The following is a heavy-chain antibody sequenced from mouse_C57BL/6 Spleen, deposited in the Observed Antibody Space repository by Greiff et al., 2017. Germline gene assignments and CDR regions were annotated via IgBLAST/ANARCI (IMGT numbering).Heavy chain of an antibody. Sequence: EVKLMESGAELVKPGASVKLSCTASGFNIKDYYMHWVKQRTEQGLEWIGRIDPEDGETKYAPKFQGKATITADTSSNTAYLQLSSLTSEDTAVYYCARDITTVASYAMDYWGQGTSVTVSS. D-gene: IGHD1-1*01. CDR1: GFNIKDYY. J-gene: IGHJ4*01. CDR2: IDPEDGET. CDR3: ARDITTVASYAMDY. V-gene: IGHV14-2*01.